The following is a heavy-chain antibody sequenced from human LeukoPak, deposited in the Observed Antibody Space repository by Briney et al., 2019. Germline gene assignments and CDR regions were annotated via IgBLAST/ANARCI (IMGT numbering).Heavy chain of an antibody. Sequence: ASVKVSCKASGYTFTGYYMHWVRQAPGQGLEWMGWINPNSGGTNYAQKFQGRVTMTRDTSISTAYMELSRLRSDDTAVYYCARGGGYCSGGSCTEAYDYWGQGTLVTVSS. CDR1: GYTFTGYY. CDR3: ARGGGYCSGGSCTEAYDY. J-gene: IGHJ4*02. V-gene: IGHV1-2*02. D-gene: IGHD2-15*01. CDR2: INPNSGGT.